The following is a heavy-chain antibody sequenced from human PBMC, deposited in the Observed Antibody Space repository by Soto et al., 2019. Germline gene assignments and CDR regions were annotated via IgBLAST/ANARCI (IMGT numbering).Heavy chain of an antibody. CDR3: ASALYCSGGSCSFDP. CDR1: GGSVSSGDYY. Sequence: SETLSLTCTVSGGSVSSGDYYWSWIRQPPGKGLEWIGFIYYTGSTSYNPSLKSRVTISMDTSKNQFSLKLTSVTAADTAVYYCASALYCSGGSCSFDPWGQGTLVTVSS. CDR2: IYYTGST. D-gene: IGHD2-15*01. V-gene: IGHV4-61*08. J-gene: IGHJ5*02.